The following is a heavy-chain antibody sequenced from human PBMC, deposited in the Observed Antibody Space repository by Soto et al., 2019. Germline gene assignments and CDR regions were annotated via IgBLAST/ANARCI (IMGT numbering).Heavy chain of an antibody. CDR3: TRRTNDISDY. CDR1: GFTFSGSA. J-gene: IGHJ4*02. D-gene: IGHD3-9*01. V-gene: IGHV3-73*01. CDR2: IRSKANSYAT. Sequence: GESLKISCAASGFTFSGSAMHWVRQASGKGLEWVGRIRSKANSYATAYAASVKGRFTISRDDSKNTAYLQMNSLKTEDTAVYYCTRRTNDISDYWGQGTLVTVSS.